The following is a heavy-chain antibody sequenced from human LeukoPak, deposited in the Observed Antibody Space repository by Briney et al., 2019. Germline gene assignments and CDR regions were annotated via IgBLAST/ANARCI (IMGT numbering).Heavy chain of an antibody. CDR1: GFTFSSYE. CDR2: ISSSGSTI. J-gene: IGHJ4*02. CDR3: ARVGAQRGWYFDY. D-gene: IGHD4/OR15-4a*01. V-gene: IGHV3-48*03. Sequence: PGGSLRLSCAASGFTFSSYEMNWVRQAPREGREGVSYISSSGSTIYYADSVKGRFTISRDNAKNSLYLQMNSLRAEDTAVYYCARVGAQRGWYFDYWGQGTLVTVSS.